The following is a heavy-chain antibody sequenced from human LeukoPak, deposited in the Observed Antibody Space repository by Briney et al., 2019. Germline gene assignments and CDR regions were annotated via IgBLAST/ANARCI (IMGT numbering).Heavy chain of an antibody. CDR2: MNPNSGNT. CDR1: GYTFTSYD. CDR3: ARGRRRAIRYSYVWFDP. J-gene: IGHJ5*02. Sequence: ASVKVSCKASGYTFTSYDINWVRQATGQGLEWMGWMNPNSGNTGYAQKFQGRVTMTRNTSISTAYMELSSLRSEDTAVYYCARGRRRAIRYSYVWFDPWGQGTLVTVSS. V-gene: IGHV1-8*01. D-gene: IGHD5-18*01.